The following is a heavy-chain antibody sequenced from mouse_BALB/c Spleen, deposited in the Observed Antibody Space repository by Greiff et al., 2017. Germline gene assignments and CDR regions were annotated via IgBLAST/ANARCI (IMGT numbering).Heavy chain of an antibody. CDR2: IWAGGST. CDR3: ARDNYGDYYAMDY. Sequence: QVQLKQSGPGLVAPSQSLSITCTVSGFSLTSYGVHWVSQPPGKGLEWLGVIWAGGSTNYNSALMSRLSISKDNSKSQVFLKMNSLQTDDTAMYYCARDNYGDYYAMDYWGQGTSVTVSS. D-gene: IGHD1-1*01. V-gene: IGHV2-9*02. CDR1: GFSLTSYG. J-gene: IGHJ4*01.